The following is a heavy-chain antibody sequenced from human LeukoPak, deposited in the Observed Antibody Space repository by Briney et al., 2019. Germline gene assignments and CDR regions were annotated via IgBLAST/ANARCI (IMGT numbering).Heavy chain of an antibody. CDR2: ISNNGGYT. J-gene: IGHJ4*02. Sequence: GGSLRLSCAASGFTFSSSAMSWVRQAPGKGLEWVSAISNNGGYTYYADSVQGRFTISRDNSKSTLCLQMNSLRAEDTAVYYCAKQLGYCSNGSCYFPYWGQGTLVTVSS. V-gene: IGHV3-23*01. D-gene: IGHD2-15*01. CDR1: GFTFSSSA. CDR3: AKQLGYCSNGSCYFPY.